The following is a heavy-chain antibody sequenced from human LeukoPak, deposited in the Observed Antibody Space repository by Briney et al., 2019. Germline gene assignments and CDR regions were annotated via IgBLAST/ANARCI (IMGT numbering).Heavy chain of an antibody. Sequence: SETLSLTCTVSGGSISSGGYYWSWIRQHPGKGLEWIGYIYYSGSTNYNPSLKSRVTISVDTSKNQFSLKLSSVTAADTAVYYCARVGYQRSIDYWGQGTLVTVSS. CDR1: GGSISSGGYY. CDR3: ARVGYQRSIDY. V-gene: IGHV4-61*08. J-gene: IGHJ4*02. D-gene: IGHD2-2*01. CDR2: IYYSGST.